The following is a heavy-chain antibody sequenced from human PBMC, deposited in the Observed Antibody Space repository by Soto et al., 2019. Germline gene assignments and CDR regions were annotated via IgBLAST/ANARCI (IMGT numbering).Heavy chain of an antibody. D-gene: IGHD3-10*01. V-gene: IGHV3-21*01. Sequence: AGSLTLSCSASGVSFISYAMNWVRQAPGKGLEWVSSISSSSSYIYYADSVMGRFTISRDNAKNSLYLQMNSRRAEDTAVYYCARGTFGELNDDAFDLWGQGTMVTVSS. J-gene: IGHJ3*01. CDR3: ARGTFGELNDDAFDL. CDR1: GVSFISYA. CDR2: ISSSSSYI.